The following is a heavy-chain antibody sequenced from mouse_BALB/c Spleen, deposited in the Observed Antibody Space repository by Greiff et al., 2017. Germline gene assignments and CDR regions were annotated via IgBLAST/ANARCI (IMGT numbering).Heavy chain of an antibody. CDR2: INPGSGGT. Sequence: QVQLQQSGAELVRPGTSVKVSCKASGYAFTNYLIEWVKQRPGQGLEWIGVINPGSGGTNYNEKFKGKATLTADKSSSTAYMQLSSLTSDDSAVYFCARRGRGDFDYWGQGTTLTVSS. D-gene: IGHD1-1*01. J-gene: IGHJ2*01. CDR3: ARRGRGDFDY. CDR1: GYAFTNYL. V-gene: IGHV1-54*03.